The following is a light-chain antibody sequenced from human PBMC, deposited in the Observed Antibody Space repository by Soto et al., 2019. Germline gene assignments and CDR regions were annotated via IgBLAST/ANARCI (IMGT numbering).Light chain of an antibody. CDR1: QDIKNS. CDR2: DAS. Sequence: DIQMTQSQSSLSASVGDRVTITCQASQDIKNSLNCYQQKPGKAPKVLIFDASNLEPGVPSRFSGSGSGTDFTFTISRLQPEAIATYYCQHYDTLLALTFGGGTKVAIK. V-gene: IGKV1-33*01. CDR3: QHYDTLLALT. J-gene: IGKJ4*01.